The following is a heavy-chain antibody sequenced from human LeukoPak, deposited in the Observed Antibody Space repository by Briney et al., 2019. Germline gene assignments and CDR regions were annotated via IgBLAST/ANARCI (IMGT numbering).Heavy chain of an antibody. CDR3: ARESGSYYFDY. D-gene: IGHD3-3*01. CDR1: GGTFSSYA. Sequence: SVKVSCKPSGGTFSSYAISWVRQAPGQGLEWMGRIIPIFGTANYAQKFQGRVTITTDESTSTAYMELSSLRSEDTAVYYRARESGSYYFDYWGQGTLVTVSS. V-gene: IGHV1-69*05. J-gene: IGHJ4*02. CDR2: IIPIFGTA.